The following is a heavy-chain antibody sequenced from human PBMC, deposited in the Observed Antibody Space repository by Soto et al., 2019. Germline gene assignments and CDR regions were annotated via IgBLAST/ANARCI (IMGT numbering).Heavy chain of an antibody. CDR1: GYTFTSYA. J-gene: IGHJ5*02. V-gene: IGHV1-3*01. CDR3: ARDRRDGYPRWVDP. CDR2: INAGNGNT. Sequence: QVQLVQSGAEVKKPGASVKVSCKASGYTFTSYAMHWVRQAPGQRLEWMGWINAGNGNTKYSQKFQGRVTITRDTSASTAYMELSSLRSEDTAVYYCARDRRDGYPRWVDPWGQGTLVTVSS. D-gene: IGHD5-12*01.